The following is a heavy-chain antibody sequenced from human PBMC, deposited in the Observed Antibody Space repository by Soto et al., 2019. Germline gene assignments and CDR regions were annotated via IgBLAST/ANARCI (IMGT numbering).Heavy chain of an antibody. CDR1: GFTFSSYG. Sequence: GGSLRLSCAASGFTFSSYGMHWVRQAPGKGLEWVAVIWYDGSNKYYADSVKGRFTISRDNSKNTLYLQMNSLRAEDTAVYYCARDSVYYYGSGSYSYYYYYMDVWGKGTTVTVS. CDR2: IWYDGSNK. D-gene: IGHD3-10*01. CDR3: ARDSVYYYGSGSYSYYYYYMDV. J-gene: IGHJ6*03. V-gene: IGHV3-33*01.